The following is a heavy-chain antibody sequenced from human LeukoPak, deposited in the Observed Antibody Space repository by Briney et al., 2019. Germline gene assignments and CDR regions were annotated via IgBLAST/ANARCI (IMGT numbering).Heavy chain of an antibody. Sequence: SETLSLTCTVSGGSISSYYWSWIRQPAGKGLEWIGRIYTSGSTNYNPSLKSRVTMSVDTSKNQFSLKLSSVTAADTAVYYCARDRHIVVVTARRGNWFDLWGQGTLVTVSS. J-gene: IGHJ5*02. CDR2: IYTSGST. V-gene: IGHV4-4*07. D-gene: IGHD2-21*02. CDR3: ARDRHIVVVTARRGNWFDL. CDR1: GGSISSYY.